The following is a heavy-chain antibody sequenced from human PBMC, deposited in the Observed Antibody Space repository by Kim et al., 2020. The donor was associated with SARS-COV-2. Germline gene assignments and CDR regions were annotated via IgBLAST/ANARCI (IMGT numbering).Heavy chain of an antibody. CDR1: GFTFSSYS. CDR3: ANDFWSGHDAFDI. D-gene: IGHD3-3*01. CDR2: ISSSSSYI. J-gene: IGHJ3*02. V-gene: IGHV3-21*01. Sequence: GGSLRLSCAASGFTFSSYSMNWVRQAPGKGLEWVSSISSSSSYIYYADSVKGRFTISRDNAKNSLYLQMNSLRAEDTAVYYCANDFWSGHDAFDIWGQGTMVTVSS.